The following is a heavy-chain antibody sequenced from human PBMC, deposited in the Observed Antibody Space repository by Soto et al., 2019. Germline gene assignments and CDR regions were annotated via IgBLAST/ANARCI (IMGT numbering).Heavy chain of an antibody. J-gene: IGHJ4*02. CDR3: ARGPSHGAFDY. D-gene: IGHD5-18*01. CDR1: GYTFTTYF. V-gene: IGHV1-2*02. Sequence: ASVKVSCKASGYTFTTYFLHWFRQAPGQGPEWMGWINTNNGDTKYAQNFQGRVTMTRDTSIDTVYMELSRLKSDDTSVYYCARGPSHGAFDYWGQGTLVTVSS. CDR2: INTNNGDT.